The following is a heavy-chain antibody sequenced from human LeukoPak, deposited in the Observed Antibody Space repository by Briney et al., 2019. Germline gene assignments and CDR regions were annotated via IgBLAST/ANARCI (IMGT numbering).Heavy chain of an antibody. CDR3: ARSLDSSGYYSLYAFDI. V-gene: IGHV4-34*01. CDR2: INHSGST. Sequence: SETLSLTCAVYGGSFSGYYWSWIRQPPGKGLEWIGEINHSGSTNYNPPLKSRVTISVDTSKNQFSLKLSSVTAADTAVYYCARSLDSSGYYSLYAFDIWGQGTMVTVSS. CDR1: GGSFSGYY. D-gene: IGHD3-22*01. J-gene: IGHJ3*02.